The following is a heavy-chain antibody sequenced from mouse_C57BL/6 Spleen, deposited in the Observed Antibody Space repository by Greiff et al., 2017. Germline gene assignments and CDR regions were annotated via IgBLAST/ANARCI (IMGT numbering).Heavy chain of an antibody. J-gene: IGHJ2*01. CDR2: ISRGSSTI. V-gene: IGHV5-17*01. Sequence: EVHLVESGGGLVKPGGSLKLSCAASGFTFSDYGMHWVRQAPEKGLEWVAYISRGSSTIYYADTVKGRFTISRDNAKNTLFLQMTSLRSEDTAMYYCAIGLGYYFDYWGQGTTLTVSS. CDR3: AIGLGYYFDY. D-gene: IGHD3-3*01. CDR1: GFTFSDYG.